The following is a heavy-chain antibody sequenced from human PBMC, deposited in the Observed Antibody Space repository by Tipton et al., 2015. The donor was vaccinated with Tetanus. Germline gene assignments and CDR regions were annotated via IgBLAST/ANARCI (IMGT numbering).Heavy chain of an antibody. Sequence: SLRLSCAASGFTLRSYSMNWVRQAPGNGLEWVAAISGSRLTPYYADSVKGRFTISRDNSKNTLSLQLNSLRAGDTAIYYCAKEALGVLNLWGKGATVIVSS. CDR3: AKEALGVLNL. CDR2: ISGSRLTP. CDR1: GFTLRSYS. J-gene: IGHJ6*04. D-gene: IGHD1-14*01. V-gene: IGHV3-23*01.